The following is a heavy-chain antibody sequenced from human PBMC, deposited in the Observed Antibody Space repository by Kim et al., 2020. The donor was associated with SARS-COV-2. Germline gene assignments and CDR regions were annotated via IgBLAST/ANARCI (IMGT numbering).Heavy chain of an antibody. Sequence: SETLSLTCAVYGGSFSGYYWSWIRQPPGKGLEWIGEINHSGSTNYNPSLKSRVTISVDTSKNQFSLKLSSVTAADTAVYYCARIRNLGGYSYGYGGALLSPSQDWGQGTLVTVSS. CDR1: GGSFSGYY. V-gene: IGHV4-34*01. CDR3: ARIRNLGGYSYGYGGALLSPSQD. J-gene: IGHJ4*02. CDR2: INHSGST. D-gene: IGHD5-18*01.